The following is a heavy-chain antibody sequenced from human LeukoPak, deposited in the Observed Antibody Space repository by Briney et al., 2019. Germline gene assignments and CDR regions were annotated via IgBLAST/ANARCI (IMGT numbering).Heavy chain of an antibody. D-gene: IGHD3-10*01. V-gene: IGHV4-59*01. CDR2: IYYSGST. J-gene: IGHJ4*02. CDR1: GGSISSYY. CDR3: ARQRLGYGSGSYYGAFDY. Sequence: SETLSLTCTVSGGSISSYYWSWIRQPPGKGLEWIGYIYYSGSTNYNPSLKSRVTISVDTSKDQFSLKLSSVTAADTAVYYCARQRLGYGSGSYYGAFDYWGQGTLVTVSS.